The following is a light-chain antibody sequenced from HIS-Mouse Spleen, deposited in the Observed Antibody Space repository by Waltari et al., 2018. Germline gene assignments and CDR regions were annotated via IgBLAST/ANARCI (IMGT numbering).Light chain of an antibody. Sequence: QSALTQPASVSGSPGQSITISCTGTSRDVGAYNYVSWYQQHPGKAPKLMSYEVSNRPSVVSNRFSGSKSGNTASLTISGLQAEDEADYYCSSYTSSSTHVVFGGGTKLTVL. CDR3: SSYTSSSTHVV. CDR1: SRDVGAYNY. V-gene: IGLV2-14*01. J-gene: IGLJ2*01. CDR2: EVS.